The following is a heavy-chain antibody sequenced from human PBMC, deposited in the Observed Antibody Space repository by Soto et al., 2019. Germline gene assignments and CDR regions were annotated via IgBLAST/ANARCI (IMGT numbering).Heavy chain of an antibody. Sequence: GGSLRLSCAASGFSFDDYTMHWVRQAPGKGLEWVSLISWDGGSTYYADSVKGRFTISRDNSKNSLYLQMNSLRTEDTALYYCAKDIMKYYDTSGYYPGFDYWGQGTLVTVSS. D-gene: IGHD3-22*01. CDR3: AKDIMKYYDTSGYYPGFDY. J-gene: IGHJ4*02. CDR1: GFSFDDYT. V-gene: IGHV3-43*01. CDR2: ISWDGGST.